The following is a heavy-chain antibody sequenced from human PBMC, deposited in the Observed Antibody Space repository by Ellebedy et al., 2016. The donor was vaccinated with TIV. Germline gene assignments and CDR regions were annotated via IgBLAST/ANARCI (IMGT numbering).Heavy chain of an antibody. CDR3: ATGGYSNGYGGWFDP. CDR2: IWYDGSTK. CDR1: GFSFRSYG. J-gene: IGHJ5*02. V-gene: IGHV3-33*01. Sequence: GESLKISCTVSGFSFRSYGMHWVRQAPGKGLEWVAVIWYDGSTKYYADSVKGRFTISRDNSKNTLYLQMNSLRAEDTAVYYCATGGYSNGYGGWFDPWGQGTLVTVSS. D-gene: IGHD5-18*01.